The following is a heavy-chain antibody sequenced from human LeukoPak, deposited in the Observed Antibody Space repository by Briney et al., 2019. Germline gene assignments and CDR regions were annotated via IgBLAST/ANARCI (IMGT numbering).Heavy chain of an antibody. CDR1: GFTFSSYV. Sequence: GGSLRLSCAASGFTFSSYVMHWVRQATGKGVEWVAAIGTAGDTYYPGSVKGRFTISRENAKNSLYLQMNSLRAGDTAVYYCARVRKYSGYYSWYFDLWSRGTLVTVSS. CDR3: ARVRKYSGYYSWYFDL. CDR2: IGTAGDT. J-gene: IGHJ2*01. V-gene: IGHV3-13*01. D-gene: IGHD5-12*01.